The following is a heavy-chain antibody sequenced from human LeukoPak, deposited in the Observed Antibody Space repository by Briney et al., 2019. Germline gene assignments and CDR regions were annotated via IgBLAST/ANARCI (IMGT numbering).Heavy chain of an antibody. CDR2: ISAYNGNT. CDR3: ARESGGSSGWSHFDY. V-gene: IGHV1-18*01. Sequence: ASVKVSCKASGYTFTSYGISWVRQAPGQGLEWMGWISAYNGNTNYTQKLQGRVTMTTDTSTSTAYMELRSLRSDDTAVYYCARESGGSSGWSHFDYWGQGTLVTVSS. CDR1: GYTFTSYG. D-gene: IGHD6-19*01. J-gene: IGHJ4*02.